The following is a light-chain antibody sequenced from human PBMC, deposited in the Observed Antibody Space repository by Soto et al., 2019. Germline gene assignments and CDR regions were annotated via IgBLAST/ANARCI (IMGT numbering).Light chain of an antibody. CDR1: QRVSSGY. J-gene: IGKJ5*01. CDR2: GAS. V-gene: IGKV3-20*01. CDR3: QQYGSPIT. Sequence: IVLTQSPGTLSLTPGEGATLSCRASQRVSSGYLAWYQQKPGQAPRLLIYGASSRATGIPDRFSGSGSGTDFTLTISGLEPEDFAVYYCQQYGSPITFGQGTRLEIK.